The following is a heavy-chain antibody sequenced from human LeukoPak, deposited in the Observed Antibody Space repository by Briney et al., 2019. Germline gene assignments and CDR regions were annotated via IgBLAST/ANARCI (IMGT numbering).Heavy chain of an antibody. CDR3: ASLYDILTGYSPNAFDI. V-gene: IGHV3-30*02. CDR2: IRYDGSNK. Sequence: PGGSLRLSCAASGFTFSSYGMHWVRQAPGKGLEWVAFIRYDGSNKYYAHSVKGRFTISRDNSKTTLYLQMNSLRAEDTAVYYCASLYDILTGYSPNAFDIWGQGTMVTVSS. CDR1: GFTFSSYG. J-gene: IGHJ3*02. D-gene: IGHD3-9*01.